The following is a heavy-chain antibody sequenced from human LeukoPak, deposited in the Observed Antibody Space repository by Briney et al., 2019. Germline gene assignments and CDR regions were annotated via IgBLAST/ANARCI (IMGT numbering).Heavy chain of an antibody. J-gene: IGHJ3*02. CDR2: IYTSGST. V-gene: IGHV4-4*07. CDR1: GGSISSYY. Sequence: SETLSLTCTVSGGSISSYYWSWIRQPAGKGLEWIGRIYTSGSTNYNPSLKSRVTMSVDTSKNQFSLKLTSVTAADTAVYYCARTYYYDSSGGDDAFDIWGQGTMVTVSS. D-gene: IGHD3-22*01. CDR3: ARTYYYDSSGGDDAFDI.